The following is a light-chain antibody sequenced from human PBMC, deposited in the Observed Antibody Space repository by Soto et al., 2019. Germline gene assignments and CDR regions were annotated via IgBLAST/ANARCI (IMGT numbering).Light chain of an antibody. Sequence: QSVLTQPASVSGSPGQSITISCTGTFSDVGSYNYVSWYQQYPGKAPKLMIYDVSTRPSGVSDRFSGSKSGNTASLTISGLRAEDEADYYCGSYTTSSNYVFGTGTKVTVL. V-gene: IGLV2-14*03. CDR2: DVS. J-gene: IGLJ1*01. CDR3: GSYTTSSNYV. CDR1: FSDVGSYNY.